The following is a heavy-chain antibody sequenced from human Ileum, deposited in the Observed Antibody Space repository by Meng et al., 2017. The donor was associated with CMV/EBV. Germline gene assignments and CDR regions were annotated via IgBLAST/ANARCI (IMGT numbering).Heavy chain of an antibody. CDR2: VNSRSSFI. Sequence: GGSLRLSCAASGFSFGSYTMHWVRQTPGKGLEWVSSVNSRSSFIYYADSLKGRFTVSGDNAKNSLYLQMNSLRAEDTALYYCARDGGYDYGYFDYWGRGTLVTVSS. D-gene: IGHD5-18*01. CDR1: GFSFGSYT. CDR3: ARDGGYDYGYFDY. J-gene: IGHJ4*02. V-gene: IGHV3-21*01.